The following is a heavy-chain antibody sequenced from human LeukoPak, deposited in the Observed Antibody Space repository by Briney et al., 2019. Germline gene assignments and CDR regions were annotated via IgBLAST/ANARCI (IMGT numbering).Heavy chain of an antibody. J-gene: IGHJ4*02. Sequence: PSETLSLTCTVSGGSISSYYWSWIRQPPGKGLEWNGYIYYSGSTNYNPSLKSRVTISVDTSKNQFSLKLSSVTATDPAVYYCARHSIVGQWLVPFDYWGQGTLVTVSS. CDR1: GGSISSYY. V-gene: IGHV4-59*08. D-gene: IGHD6-19*01. CDR2: IYYSGST. CDR3: ARHSIVGQWLVPFDY.